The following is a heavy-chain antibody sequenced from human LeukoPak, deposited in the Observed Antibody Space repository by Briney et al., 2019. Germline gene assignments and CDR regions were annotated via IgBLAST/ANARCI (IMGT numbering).Heavy chain of an antibody. Sequence: ASVKVSCKASGYTFASYGISWVRQAPGQGLEWMGWISGYNGITNYGQQFQGRVTMTTDTSSSTAYMEVRSLTSDDTAVYYCARVDASGRIMYFEYWGQGTLVTVSS. CDR3: ARVDASGRIMYFEY. CDR1: GYTFASYG. V-gene: IGHV1-18*01. D-gene: IGHD6-19*01. J-gene: IGHJ4*02. CDR2: ISGYNGIT.